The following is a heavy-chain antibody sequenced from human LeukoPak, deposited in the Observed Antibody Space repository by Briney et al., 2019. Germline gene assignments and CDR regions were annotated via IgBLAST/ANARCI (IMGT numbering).Heavy chain of an antibody. CDR2: ISYDGSNK. CDR3: ARGFARLAGVLYSSSWYGWFDP. D-gene: IGHD6-13*01. J-gene: IGHJ5*02. Sequence: GGSLRLSCAASGFTFSSYAMHWVRQAPGKGLEWVAVISYDGSNKYYADSVKGRFTISRDNSKNTLYLQMNSLRAEDTAVYYCARGFARLAGVLYSSSWYGWFDPWGQGTLVTVSS. V-gene: IGHV3-30*04. CDR1: GFTFSSYA.